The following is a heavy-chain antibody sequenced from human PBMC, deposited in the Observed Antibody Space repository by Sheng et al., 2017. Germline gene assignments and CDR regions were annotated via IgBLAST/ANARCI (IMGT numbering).Heavy chain of an antibody. CDR1: GFTFSNYA. CDR3: AKVAREGSTTDYFDS. D-gene: IGHD1-26*01. CDR2: ISYRGNNE. V-gene: IGHV3-30*18. Sequence: QAQLVESGGGVVQPGRSLRLSCAASGFTFSNYAMHWVRQTPGKGLEWVALISYRGNNEYYVDSVKGRFTISRDNSRNTLYLQMNNLRAEDTAMFYCAKVAREGSTTDYFDSWGQGTLVTVSS. J-gene: IGHJ4*02.